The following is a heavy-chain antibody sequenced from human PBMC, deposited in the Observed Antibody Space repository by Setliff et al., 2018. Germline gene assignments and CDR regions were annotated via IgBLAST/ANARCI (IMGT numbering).Heavy chain of an antibody. V-gene: IGHV3-33*01. CDR2: IWYDGSNQ. D-gene: IGHD3-16*01. CDR3: AREGVSSGRGIDP. J-gene: IGHJ5*02. Sequence: PGGSLRLSCGASGFTFGSYGIHWVRQAPGKGLEWVAIIWYDGSNQLYADSVKGRFTISRDNSKNMASLQMNSLREEDTAIHYCAREGVSSGRGIDPWGQGTLVTVSS. CDR1: GFTFGSYG.